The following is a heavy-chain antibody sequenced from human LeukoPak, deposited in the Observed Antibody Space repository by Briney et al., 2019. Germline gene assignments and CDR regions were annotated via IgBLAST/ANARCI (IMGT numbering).Heavy chain of an antibody. J-gene: IGHJ5*02. V-gene: IGHV4-38-2*02. CDR2: IYHSGST. CDR1: GYSISSGYY. Sequence: PSETLSLTCAVSGYSISSGYYWGWIRQPPGKGLEWIGSIYHSGSTYYNPSLKSRVTISVDTSKNQFSLKLSSVTAADTAVYYCARDRRITMVRGVIKWFDPWGQGTLVTVSS. D-gene: IGHD3-10*01. CDR3: ARDRRITMVRGVIKWFDP.